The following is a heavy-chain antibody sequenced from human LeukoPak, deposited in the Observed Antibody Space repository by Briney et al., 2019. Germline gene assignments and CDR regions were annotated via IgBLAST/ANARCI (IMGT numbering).Heavy chain of an antibody. D-gene: IGHD3-10*01. CDR1: GYSFTSSSW. CDR3: ARKENVYYYFDY. J-gene: IGHJ4*02. Sequence: SETLSLTCAVSGYSFTSSSWWGWIRQPPGKGLEWIGYIYHSGTTYYNPSLQSRVTMSVGTSKNQFSLKLSSVTAVDTAVYYCARKENVYYYFDYWGQGTLVTVSS. CDR2: IYHSGTT. V-gene: IGHV4-28*01.